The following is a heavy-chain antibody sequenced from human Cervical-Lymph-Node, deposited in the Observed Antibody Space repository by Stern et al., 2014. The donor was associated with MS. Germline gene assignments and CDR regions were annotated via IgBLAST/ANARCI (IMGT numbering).Heavy chain of an antibody. Sequence: QVQLGQSGAELRKPGASVKLSCKASGYTFTTYGVTWVRQAPGQGLEWMGWISVYNGNTKFAQKVQGRVTMTTDTSTSTAYMELRSLRSDDTAVYYCARSMYTRSSWYDAYDIWGQGTKVTVSS. D-gene: IGHD6-13*01. V-gene: IGHV1-18*01. J-gene: IGHJ3*02. CDR3: ARSMYTRSSWYDAYDI. CDR2: ISVYNGNT. CDR1: GYTFTTYG.